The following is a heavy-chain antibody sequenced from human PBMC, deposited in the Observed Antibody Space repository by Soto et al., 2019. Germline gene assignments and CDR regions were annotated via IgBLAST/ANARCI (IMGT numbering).Heavy chain of an antibody. CDR2: IIPILGIA. Sequence: QVQLVQSGAEVKKPGSSVKLSCKASGGTFSSYTISWVRQAPGQGLEWMGRIIPILGIANYAQKFQGRVTITADKSTSTAYMELSSLISEDTAVYYCASTSGWSDDAFDIWGQGTMVTVSS. D-gene: IGHD6-19*01. J-gene: IGHJ3*02. CDR1: GGTFSSYT. V-gene: IGHV1-69*02. CDR3: ASTSGWSDDAFDI.